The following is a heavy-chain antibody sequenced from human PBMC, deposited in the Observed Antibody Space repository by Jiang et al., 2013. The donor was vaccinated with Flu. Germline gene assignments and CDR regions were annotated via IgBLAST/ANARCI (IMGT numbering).Heavy chain of an antibody. CDR1: SVSSNSAA. J-gene: IGHJ6*03. CDR2: TYYRSKWYN. CDR3: ARGRRMERYYYYYYMDV. Sequence: SVSSNSAAWNWIRQSPSRGLEWLGRTYYRSKWYNDYAVSVKSRITINPDTSKNQFSLQLNSVTPEDTAVYYCARGRRMERYYYYYYMDVWGKGTTVTVSS. V-gene: IGHV6-1*01. D-gene: IGHD1-26*01.